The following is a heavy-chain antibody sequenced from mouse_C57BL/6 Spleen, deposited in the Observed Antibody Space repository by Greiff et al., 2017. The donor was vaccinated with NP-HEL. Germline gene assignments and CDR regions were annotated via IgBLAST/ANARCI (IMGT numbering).Heavy chain of an antibody. CDR3: AGIRAYYHGSPEAY. V-gene: IGHV1-53*01. J-gene: IGHJ3*01. Sequence: QVQLQQPGPELVKPGASVKLSCKASGYTFTSYWMHWVQQRPGQGLEWIGNINPGNGGTNYNEKFKSKAPLTVDKSSSTAYMQRSSLTSEDSAVYYCAGIRAYYHGSPEAYWGQGTLVTVAA. CDR2: INPGNGGT. CDR1: GYTFTSYW. D-gene: IGHD1-1*01.